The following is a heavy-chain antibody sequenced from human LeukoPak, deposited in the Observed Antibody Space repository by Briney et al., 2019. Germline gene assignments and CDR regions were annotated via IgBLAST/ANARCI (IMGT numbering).Heavy chain of an antibody. CDR1: GGSISSGYYY. CDR2: IYASGLT. J-gene: IGHJ1*01. Sequence: SETLSLTCTVSGGSISSGYYYWSWIRQPAGKGLEWIGRIYASGLTDYSPSLRSRLTISLDRSQNQFSLELSSVTAADTAVYYCARDNARTQYISDYHRYFQHWGQGTLVTVSS. V-gene: IGHV4-61*02. CDR3: ARDNARTQYISDYHRYFQH. D-gene: IGHD5/OR15-5a*01.